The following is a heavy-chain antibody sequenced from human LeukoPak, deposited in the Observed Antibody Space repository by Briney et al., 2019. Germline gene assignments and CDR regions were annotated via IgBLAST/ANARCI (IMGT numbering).Heavy chain of an antibody. CDR2: INHSGGST. CDR1: GYSFTNYY. V-gene: IGHV1-46*01. J-gene: IGHJ4*02. Sequence: GASVTVSFKASGYSFTNYYMHWVRQAPAQGLAWMGMINHSGGSTTYAQKFQGRVTMTRDMSTSTVYVELSSLTSEDTAVYYCARTRGYYFDYWGQGTLVTVSS. CDR3: ARTRGYYFDY.